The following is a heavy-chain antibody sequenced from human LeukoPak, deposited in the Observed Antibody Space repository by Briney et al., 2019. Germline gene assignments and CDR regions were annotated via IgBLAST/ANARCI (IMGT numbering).Heavy chain of an antibody. CDR1: GFTFDDYG. J-gene: IGHJ3*02. V-gene: IGHV3-20*04. CDR2: INWNGGST. Sequence: GGSLRLSCAASGFTFDDYGMSWVRQAPGKGLEWVSGINWNGGSTGYADSVKGRFTISRDNAKNSLYLQMNSLRAEDTAVHYCARSGYSDAFDIWGQGTMVTVSS. CDR3: ARSGYSDAFDI. D-gene: IGHD3-22*01.